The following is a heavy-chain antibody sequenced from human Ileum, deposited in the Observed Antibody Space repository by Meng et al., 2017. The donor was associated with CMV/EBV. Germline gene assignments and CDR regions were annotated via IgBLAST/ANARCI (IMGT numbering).Heavy chain of an antibody. Sequence: QLQASAPALVKPSQTPVLTCTVSGASISSGYYYWSWFRQPPAKRLEWIGYIFFSGNTYYNPSLNNRVIISIDTPRNQFSLKVDSVTAADTAVYYCARFRIAALGNLFDPWGHGTLVTVSS. V-gene: IGHV4-30-4*08. CDR3: ARFRIAALGNLFDP. CDR2: IFFSGNT. J-gene: IGHJ5*02. CDR1: GASISSGYYY. D-gene: IGHD6-13*01.